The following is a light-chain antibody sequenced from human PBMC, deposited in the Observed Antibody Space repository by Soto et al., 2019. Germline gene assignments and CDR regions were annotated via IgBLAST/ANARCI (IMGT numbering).Light chain of an antibody. Sequence: EIVLTQSPGTLSLSPGGRATLSCRASQSVSSNYLAWYQQTPGQAPRLLIYAASSRATGTPDRFSGSGSGTDFTLTISRLEPEDSAVYYCQQYGSSPYTFGQGTKLEIK. V-gene: IGKV3-20*01. J-gene: IGKJ2*01. CDR2: AAS. CDR3: QQYGSSPYT. CDR1: QSVSSNY.